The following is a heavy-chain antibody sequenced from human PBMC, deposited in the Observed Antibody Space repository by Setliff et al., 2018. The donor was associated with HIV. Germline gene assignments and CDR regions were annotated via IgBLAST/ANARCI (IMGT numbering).Heavy chain of an antibody. CDR1: GGPFTSYT. Sequence: SVKVSCKASGGPFTSYTFAWLRQAPGQGLEWMGGIIPVIPLSKYAQKFQGILTITPYESTSKAYMEVSSLTSEDTAIYYCSSLEGLEKTRREESDSWGQGTLVTVSS. CDR3: SSLEGLEKTRREESDS. V-gene: IGHV1-69*10. J-gene: IGHJ4*02. D-gene: IGHD3-3*01. CDR2: IIPVIPLS.